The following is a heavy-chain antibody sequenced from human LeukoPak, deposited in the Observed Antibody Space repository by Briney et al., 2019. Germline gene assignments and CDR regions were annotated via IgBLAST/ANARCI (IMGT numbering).Heavy chain of an antibody. V-gene: IGHV3-30*18. J-gene: IGHJ6*02. Sequence: GRSLRLSCAASGFTFSSYGMHWVRQAPGKGLEWVAVISYDGSNKYYADSVKGRFTISRDNSKNTLYLQMNSLRAEDTAVYYCAKDREIDSSGWYYYYYGMDVWGQGTTVTVS. CDR2: ISYDGSNK. CDR3: AKDREIDSSGWYYYYYGMDV. D-gene: IGHD6-19*01. CDR1: GFTFSSYG.